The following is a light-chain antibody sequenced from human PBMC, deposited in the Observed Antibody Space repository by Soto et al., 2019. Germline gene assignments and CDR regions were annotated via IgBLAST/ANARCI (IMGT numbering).Light chain of an antibody. J-gene: IGKJ1*01. V-gene: IGKV3-20*01. CDR2: GGS. CDR1: QSVSSNH. Sequence: EIVMTQCPAMLPVSPGERATLYCMASQSVSSNHLAWYQKTRGQATSLLIYGGSSRATGIPGRFSSSGSETDFTLTITRLEPEDVAMYYCQQYSSSRTFGQGTKVDI. CDR3: QQYSSSRT.